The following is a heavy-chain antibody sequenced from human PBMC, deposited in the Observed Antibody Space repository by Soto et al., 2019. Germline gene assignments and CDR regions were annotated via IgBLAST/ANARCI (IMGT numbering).Heavy chain of an antibody. CDR1: GDTLGSFA. J-gene: IGHJ4*02. V-gene: IGHV1-69*01. CDR3: ATEGVSVPAGTFEY. CDR2: IIPFLRSV. D-gene: IGHD2-2*01. Sequence: QVQLVQSGAEVLNPGSSLKVSCKASGDTLGSFAFSWVRQAPGQGLEWLGGIIPFLRSVSHAQRFQGRLTLTADESSRTVFMELTRLTSEDTADYYCATEGVSVPAGTFEYWGQGTLVTVSS.